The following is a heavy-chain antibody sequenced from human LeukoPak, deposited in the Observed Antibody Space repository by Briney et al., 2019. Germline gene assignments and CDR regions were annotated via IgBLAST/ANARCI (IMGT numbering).Heavy chain of an antibody. V-gene: IGHV1-2*02. D-gene: IGHD6-19*01. CDR2: INPNSGGT. J-gene: IGHJ4*02. CDR3: AISYSSGWAYDY. Sequence: ASVKVSCKASGYTFTGYYMHWVRQAPGQGLEWMGWINPNSGGTNYAQKFQGRVTMTRDTSISTAYMELSRLRSDDTAVYYCAISYSSGWAYDYWGQGTLVTVSS. CDR1: GYTFTGYY.